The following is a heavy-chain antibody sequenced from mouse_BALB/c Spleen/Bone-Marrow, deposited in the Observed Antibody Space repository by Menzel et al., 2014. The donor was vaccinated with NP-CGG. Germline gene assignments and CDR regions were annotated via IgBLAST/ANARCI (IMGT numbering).Heavy chain of an antibody. J-gene: IGHJ4*01. Sequence: VQLQQSGAELVRPGASVKLSCKASGYTFXNYWINWVKQRPGQGPEWIGNIYPSDSYTNYNQKFKDKATLTVDKSSSTAYMQLSSPTSEDSAVYYCTRWLSYAMDYWGQGTSVTVSS. CDR3: TRWLSYAMDY. V-gene: IGHV1-69*02. CDR1: GYTFXNYW. CDR2: IYPSDSYT. D-gene: IGHD2-2*01.